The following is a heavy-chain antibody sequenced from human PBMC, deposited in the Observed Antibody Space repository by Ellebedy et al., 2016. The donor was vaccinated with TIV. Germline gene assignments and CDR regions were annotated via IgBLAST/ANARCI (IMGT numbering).Heavy chain of an antibody. CDR3: AKESDGFDI. Sequence: GESLKISCAASGFTFSSCGMHWVRQAPGTGLEWVAVIWYDGSNKYYADSVKGRFTISRDNSNNTLFLQMDSLRVEDTAVYYCAKESDGFDIWGQGTMVTVSS. CDR1: GFTFSSCG. J-gene: IGHJ3*02. CDR2: IWYDGSNK. V-gene: IGHV3-30*02.